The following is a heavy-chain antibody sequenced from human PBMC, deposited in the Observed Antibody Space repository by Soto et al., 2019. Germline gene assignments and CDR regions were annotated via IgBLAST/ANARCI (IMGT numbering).Heavy chain of an antibody. D-gene: IGHD5-18*01. Sequence: QVQLVESGGGVVQPGRSLRLSCAASGFTFSSYAMPWVRQAPGKGLEWVAVISYDGSNKYYADSVKGRFTISRDNSKNALYLQLHSLRAEDAAVYYCERGPDGYSFDYGMDVWGQGTTVTVSS. CDR3: ERGPDGYSFDYGMDV. V-gene: IGHV3-30-3*01. J-gene: IGHJ6*02. CDR2: ISYDGSNK. CDR1: GFTFSSYA.